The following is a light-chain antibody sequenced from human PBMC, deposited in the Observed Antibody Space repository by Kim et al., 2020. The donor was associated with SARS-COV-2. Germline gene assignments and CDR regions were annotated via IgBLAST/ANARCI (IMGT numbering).Light chain of an antibody. CDR3: AAWDYSLNGWV. CDR2: NEN. V-gene: IGLV1-44*01. CDR1: RSNVGSNP. Sequence: GQRVTVSCSGSRSNVGSNPVNWFQHVPGAAPKLFIYNENQRPSGVPDRVSASKSGTSASLAIGGLQSEDEAHYYCAAWDYSLNGWVFGGGTQLTVL. J-gene: IGLJ3*02.